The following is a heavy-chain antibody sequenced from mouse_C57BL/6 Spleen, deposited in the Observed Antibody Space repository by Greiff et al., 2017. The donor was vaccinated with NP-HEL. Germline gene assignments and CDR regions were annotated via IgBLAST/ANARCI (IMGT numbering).Heavy chain of an antibody. D-gene: IGHD1-3*01. CDR1: GYTFTTYP. CDR3: ARRLKGYDAMDY. Sequence: VKLMESGAELVKPGASVKMSCKASGYTFTTYPIEWMKQNHGKSLEWIGNFHPYNDDTKYNEKFEGKATLTVDKSSSTVYLELSRLTSDDSAVYYCARRLKGYDAMDYWGQGTSVTVSS. V-gene: IGHV1-47*01. CDR2: FHPYNDDT. J-gene: IGHJ4*01.